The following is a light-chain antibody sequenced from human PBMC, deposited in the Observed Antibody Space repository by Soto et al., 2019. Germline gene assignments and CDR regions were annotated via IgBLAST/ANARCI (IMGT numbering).Light chain of an antibody. CDR1: QSVGNF. Sequence: EIVLTQSPGTLSLSPGERATLSCRASQSVGNFLVWYQQKPGQAPRLLISGSSNRATGIPARFSGSGSGTDFTLTITSLEPEDFALYYCQQGSTWPLTFGGGTKVDIK. CDR3: QQGSTWPLT. V-gene: IGKV3-11*01. CDR2: GSS. J-gene: IGKJ4*01.